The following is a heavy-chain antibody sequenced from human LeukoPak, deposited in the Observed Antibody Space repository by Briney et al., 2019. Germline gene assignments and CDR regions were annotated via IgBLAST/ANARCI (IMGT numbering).Heavy chain of an antibody. J-gene: IGHJ4*02. Sequence: PETPCLTCTVSGGSISGYYWSWIRQPPGKGLECIGYIYYSGSTNYNPSLKSRVTISVDTSRNQFSLKLTSVTAADTAVYYCAKVSDRDSSGYHWGFEYWGEGTGDPLSS. V-gene: IGHV4-59*08. CDR2: IYYSGST. D-gene: IGHD3-22*01. CDR3: AKVSDRDSSGYHWGFEY. CDR1: GGSISGYY.